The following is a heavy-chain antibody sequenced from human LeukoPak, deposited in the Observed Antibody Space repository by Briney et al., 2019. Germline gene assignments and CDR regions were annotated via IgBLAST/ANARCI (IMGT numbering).Heavy chain of an antibody. CDR1: GFTFSSYS. CDR3: ARVLRLVRGVIDY. D-gene: IGHD3-10*01. J-gene: IGHJ4*02. CDR2: ISSSSSYI. Sequence: PGGSLRLSCAASGFTFSSYSMDWVRQAPGKGLEWVSSISSSSSYIYYADSVKGRFTISRDNAKNSLYLRMNSLRAEDTAVYYCARVLRLVRGVIDYWGQGTLVTVSS. V-gene: IGHV3-21*01.